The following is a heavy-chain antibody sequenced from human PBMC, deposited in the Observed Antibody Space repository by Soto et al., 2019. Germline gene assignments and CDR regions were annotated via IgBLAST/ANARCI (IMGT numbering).Heavy chain of an antibody. CDR3: AKPDGPDY. Sequence: GGALRLSCTASGFSFTNAWMNWVRQAPGKGLELVGRIKSKIHGGSTYYADSVKGRFTISRDNSKNTLYLQMNSLRAEDTAVYYCAKPDGPDYWGQGALVTVSS. CDR1: GFSFTNAW. J-gene: IGHJ4*02. V-gene: IGHV3-15*07. CDR2: IKSKIHGGST.